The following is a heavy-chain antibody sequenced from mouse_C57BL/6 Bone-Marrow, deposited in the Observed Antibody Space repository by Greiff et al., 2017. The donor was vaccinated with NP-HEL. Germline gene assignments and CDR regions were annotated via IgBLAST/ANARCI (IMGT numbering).Heavy chain of an antibody. CDR2: IYPRSGNT. CDR1: GYTFTSYG. V-gene: IGHV1-81*01. J-gene: IGHJ2*01. CDR3: ARDPYYYGSSSNFDY. Sequence: VQLQQSGAELARPGASVKLSCKASGYTFTSYGISWVKQRTGQGLEWIGEIYPRSGNTYYNEKFKGKATLTADKSSSTAYMELRSLTSEDSAVYFCARDPYYYGSSSNFDYWGQGTTLTVSS. D-gene: IGHD1-1*01.